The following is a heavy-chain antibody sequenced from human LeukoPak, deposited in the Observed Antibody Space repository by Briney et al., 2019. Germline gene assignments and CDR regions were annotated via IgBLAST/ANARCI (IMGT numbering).Heavy chain of an antibody. D-gene: IGHD3-10*01. V-gene: IGHV3-7*01. Sequence: GGSLRLSCAASGFTFSGFWMSWVRQAPGKGLEWVANIRTDGSEKYYVDSVKGRFTISRDNAKNSLYLQMNSLRAEDTAVYYCARGVGVPDYWGQGTLVTVSS. CDR2: IRTDGSEK. CDR3: ARGVGVPDY. J-gene: IGHJ4*02. CDR1: GFTFSGFW.